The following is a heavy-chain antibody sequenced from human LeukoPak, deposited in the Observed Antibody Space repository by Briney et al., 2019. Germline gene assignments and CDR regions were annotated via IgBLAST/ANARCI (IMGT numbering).Heavy chain of an antibody. V-gene: IGHV4-59*01. CDR1: GGSISSYY. D-gene: IGHD5-18*01. Sequence: KTSETLSLTCTVSGGSISSYYWSWIRQPPGKGLEWIGYIYYSGNTNYNPSLKSRITISVDTSKNQFSLKLSSVTAADTAVYYCAREDVDTAMADGSYYYYYMDVWGKGTTVTISS. CDR2: IYYSGNT. CDR3: AREDVDTAMADGSYYYYYMDV. J-gene: IGHJ6*03.